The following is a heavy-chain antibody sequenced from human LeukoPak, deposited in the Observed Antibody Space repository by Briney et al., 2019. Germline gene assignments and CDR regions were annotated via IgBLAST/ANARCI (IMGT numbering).Heavy chain of an antibody. J-gene: IGHJ4*02. CDR3: ARGDYYDSSGYRKIDY. CDR1: GFTFSSYS. Sequence: GGSLRLSCAASGFTFSSYSMNWVRQAPGEGLEWVSSISSSSSYIYYADSVKGRFTISRDNSKNTLYLQMNSLRAEDTAVYYCARGDYYDSSGYRKIDYWGQGTLVTVSS. CDR2: ISSSSSYI. V-gene: IGHV3-21*01. D-gene: IGHD3-22*01.